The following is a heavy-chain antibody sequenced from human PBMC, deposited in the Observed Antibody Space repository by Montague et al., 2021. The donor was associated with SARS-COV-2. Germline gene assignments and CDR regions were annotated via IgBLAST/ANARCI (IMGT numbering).Heavy chain of an antibody. D-gene: IGHD3-10*01. V-gene: IGHV4-39*07. CDR2: MYYSGST. J-gene: IGHJ6*02. CDR1: GVFLPLSNFY. Sequence: SETLSLTCTVSGVFLPLSNFYWGWIRHFFLTFLELIGNMYYSGSTYYIFTLYCRVTISRDTSKPQFSLKLSSVTAADTAVYYCARDDIVLQGVTKGMDVWGQGTTVTVSS. CDR3: ARDDIVLQGVTKGMDV.